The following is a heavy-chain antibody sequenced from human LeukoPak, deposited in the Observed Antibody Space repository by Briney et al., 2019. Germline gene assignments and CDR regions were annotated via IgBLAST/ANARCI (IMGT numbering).Heavy chain of an antibody. V-gene: IGHV1-2*06. Sequence: GASVKVSCKASGYTFTGYYIHWVRQAPGQGLEWMGRINPKSGGTNYAEKFQGRVTMTRDTSINAAYMELSRLRYDDTAVDYCASRDPAEGFLQWLPDHWGQGTLVTVSS. CDR1: GYTFTGYY. J-gene: IGHJ4*02. D-gene: IGHD3-3*01. CDR2: INPKSGGT. CDR3: ASRDPAEGFLQWLPDH.